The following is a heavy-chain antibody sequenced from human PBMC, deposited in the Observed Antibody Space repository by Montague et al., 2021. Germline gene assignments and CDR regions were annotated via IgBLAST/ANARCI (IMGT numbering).Heavy chain of an antibody. J-gene: IGHJ6*03. Sequence: SLRLSFSPSGFTFSSYAMHWVRQAPGRGLEWVAVISYDGIKEYYADSVRGRFTISRDNSNNTLYMQMNSLRAEDTAMYYCASASSYGKSSYYYMDVWGRGTTVTVSS. D-gene: IGHD4-17*01. V-gene: IGHV3-30-3*01. CDR3: ASASSYGKSSYYYMDV. CDR2: ISYDGIKE. CDR1: GFTFSSYA.